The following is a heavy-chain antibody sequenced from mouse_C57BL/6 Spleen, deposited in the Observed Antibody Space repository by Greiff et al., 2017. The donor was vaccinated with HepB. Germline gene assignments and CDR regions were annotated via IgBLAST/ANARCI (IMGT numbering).Heavy chain of an antibody. CDR3: ARRGTGFAY. CDR1: GYAFSSSW. D-gene: IGHD3-3*01. CDR2: IYPGDGDT. Sequence: VQLQQSGPELVKPGASVKISCKASGYAFSSSWMNWVKQRPGKGLEWIGRIYPGDGDTNYNGKFKGKATLTADKSSSTAYMQLSGLTSEDSAVYFCARRGTGFAYWGQGTLVTVSA. V-gene: IGHV1-82*01. J-gene: IGHJ3*01.